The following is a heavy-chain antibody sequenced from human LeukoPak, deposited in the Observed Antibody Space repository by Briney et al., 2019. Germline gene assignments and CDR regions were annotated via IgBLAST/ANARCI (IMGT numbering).Heavy chain of an antibody. V-gene: IGHV4-34*01. CDR1: GESFSGYS. Sequence: SETLSLTCAVYGESFSGYSWSWIRQPPDKGLEWIGEINHSGSTNYNPSLKSRVTISVDTSKNQFSLKLSSVTAADTAVCYCARVPPRYCSGGSCHLHFDYWGQGTLVTVSS. J-gene: IGHJ4*02. CDR2: INHSGST. CDR3: ARVPPRYCSGGSCHLHFDY. D-gene: IGHD2-15*01.